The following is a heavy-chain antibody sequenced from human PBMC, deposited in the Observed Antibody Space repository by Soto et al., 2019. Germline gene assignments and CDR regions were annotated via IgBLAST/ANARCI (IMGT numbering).Heavy chain of an antibody. CDR1: GFTFNIYA. V-gene: IGHV3-23*01. Sequence: EVQLLESGGDLIQPGGSLRLSCAASGFTFNIYAMTWVRQAPGKGLEWVSAISRYGDFSYYADSVEGRFTISSDNSKNTLYLQMNSLRAEDTAVYYCAKDRYLDHDSRGYLFDNWSQGTVVTVSS. J-gene: IGHJ4*02. CDR2: ISRYGDFS. CDR3: AKDRYLDHDSRGYLFDN. D-gene: IGHD3-22*01.